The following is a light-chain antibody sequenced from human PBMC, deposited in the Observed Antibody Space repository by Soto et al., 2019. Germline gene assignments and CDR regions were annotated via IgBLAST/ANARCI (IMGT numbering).Light chain of an antibody. CDR2: GAS. CDR1: QSVGSD. Sequence: EIVMTQSPATLSASPGERATLSCRASQSVGSDLAWYQQKPGQAPRLLIYGASSRATGIPDRFSGSGSGTDFTLTITRLEPEDLAVYYCHYHDSSPEFAVGPGNKVDIK. V-gene: IGKV3D-15*01. J-gene: IGKJ3*01. CDR3: HYHDSSPEFA.